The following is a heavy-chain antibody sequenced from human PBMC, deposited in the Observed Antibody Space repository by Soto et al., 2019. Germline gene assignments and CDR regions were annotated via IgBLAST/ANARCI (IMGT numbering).Heavy chain of an antibody. CDR3: ARDDYSNYESYYYYYGMDV. CDR2: IKQDGSEK. J-gene: IGHJ6*02. D-gene: IGHD4-4*01. V-gene: IGHV3-7*01. Sequence: GGSLRLSCAASGFTFSSYWMSWVRQAPGKGLEWVANIKQDGSEKYYVDSVKGRFTISRDNAKNSLYLQMNSLRAEDTAVYYCARDDYSNYESYYYYYGMDVWGQGTTVTVSS. CDR1: GFTFSSYW.